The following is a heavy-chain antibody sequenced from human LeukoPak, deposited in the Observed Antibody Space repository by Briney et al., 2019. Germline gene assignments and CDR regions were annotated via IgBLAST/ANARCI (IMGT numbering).Heavy chain of an antibody. CDR1: GGTFSSYA. D-gene: IGHD3-22*01. J-gene: IGHJ4*02. CDR2: NIPIFGTA. Sequence: GASVKVSCKASGGTFSSYAISWVRQAPGQGLEWMGGNIPIFGTANYAQKFQGRVTITADESTSTAYMELSSLRSEDTAVYYCARVSYHYYDSSGYYYGYWGQGTLVTVSS. CDR3: ARVSYHYYDSSGYYYGY. V-gene: IGHV1-69*13.